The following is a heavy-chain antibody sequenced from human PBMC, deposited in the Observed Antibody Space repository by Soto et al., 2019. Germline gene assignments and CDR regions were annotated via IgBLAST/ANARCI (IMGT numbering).Heavy chain of an antibody. CDR3: ARDHDSTSGGDAFDI. CDR2: IWFDGSNK. J-gene: IGHJ3*02. Sequence: QVQLVESGGGVVQPGRSLTLSCAASGFTFSRYGMHWVRQAPGKGLEWVAVIWFDGSNKYYVDSVKGRFTISRDNSKNTVYLQMNILRAEDMAVYYCARDHDSTSGGDAFDIWGQGTMVTVSS. CDR1: GFTFSRYG. D-gene: IGHD6-13*01. V-gene: IGHV3-33*01.